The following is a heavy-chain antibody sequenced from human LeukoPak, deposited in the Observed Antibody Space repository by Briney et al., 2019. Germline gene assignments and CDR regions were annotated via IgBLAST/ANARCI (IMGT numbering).Heavy chain of an antibody. D-gene: IGHD3-3*01. V-gene: IGHV1-69*05. J-gene: IGHJ5*02. CDR2: IIPIFGTA. CDR3: ARGDLEWFSSWFDP. Sequence: SVKVSCKASGGTFSSYAISWMRQAPGQGLEWMGGIIPIFGTANYAQKFQGRVTITTDESTSTAYMELSSLRSEDTAVYYCARGDLEWFSSWFDPWGQGTLVTVSS. CDR1: GGTFSSYA.